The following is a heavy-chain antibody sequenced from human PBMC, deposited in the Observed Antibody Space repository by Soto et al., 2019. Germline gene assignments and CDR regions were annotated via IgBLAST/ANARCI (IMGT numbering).Heavy chain of an antibody. D-gene: IGHD6-13*01. V-gene: IGHV1-69*01. CDR1: GGTFSSYA. J-gene: IGHJ4*02. CDR3: AREGRMPAADVLTRGYYSDY. Sequence: QVQLVQSGAEVKKPGSSVKVSCKASGGTFSSYAISWVRQAPGQGLEWMGGIIPIFGTANYAQKFQGRVTITADESTSTAYMELSSLRSEDTAVYYCAREGRMPAADVLTRGYYSDYWGQGTLVTVSS. CDR2: IIPIFGTA.